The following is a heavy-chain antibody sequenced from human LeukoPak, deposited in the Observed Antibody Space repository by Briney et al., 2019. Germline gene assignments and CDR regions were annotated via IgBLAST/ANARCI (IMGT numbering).Heavy chain of an antibody. CDR2: IYHSGST. V-gene: IGHV4-30-2*01. CDR3: APQGSLSGSGSYSLDY. D-gene: IGHD3-10*01. J-gene: IGHJ4*02. Sequence: SETLSLTCAVSGGSISSGGYSWSWIRQPPGKGLEWIGYIYHSGSTYYNPSLKSRVTISVDRSKNQFSLKLSSVTAADTAVYYCAPQGSLSGSGSYSLDYWGQGTLVTVSS. CDR1: GGSISSGGYS.